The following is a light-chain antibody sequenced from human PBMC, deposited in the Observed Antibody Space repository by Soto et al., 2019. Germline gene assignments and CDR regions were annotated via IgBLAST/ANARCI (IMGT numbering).Light chain of an antibody. CDR3: QQRSNWPWT. J-gene: IGKJ1*01. Sequence: EIVLTQSPATLSLSPWERANLSCRASQSVSSYLAWYQQKPGQAPRLLIYDASNRATGIPARFSGSGSGTDFTLTISSLEPEDFAVYYCQQRSNWPWTFGQGTKVEIK. CDR2: DAS. V-gene: IGKV3-11*01. CDR1: QSVSSY.